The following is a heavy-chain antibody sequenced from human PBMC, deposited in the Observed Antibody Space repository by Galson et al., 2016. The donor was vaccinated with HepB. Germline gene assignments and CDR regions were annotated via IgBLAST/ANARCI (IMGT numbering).Heavy chain of an antibody. CDR2: IFHSGRV. Sequence: ETLSLTCAVSGVSISSSDWWSWVRQPPGQGLEWIGQIFHSGRVNYTPSLASRVTISIDTSNNHFSLRPTSVTAADTALYYCARQYWGGPSDYWGQGTLVIVSS. CDR1: GVSISSSDW. V-gene: IGHV4-4*02. CDR3: ARQYWGGPSDY. D-gene: IGHD2/OR15-2a*01. J-gene: IGHJ4*02.